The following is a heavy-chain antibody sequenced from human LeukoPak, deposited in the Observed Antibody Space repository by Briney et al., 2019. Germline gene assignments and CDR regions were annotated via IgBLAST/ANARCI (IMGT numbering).Heavy chain of an antibody. Sequence: KAGGSLRLSCAASGFTFSSYSMNWVRQAPGKGLEWVSSISSSSSYIYYADSVKGRFTISRDNAKNSLYLQMNSLRAGDTAVYYCARDPFTVVTPGDDYWGQGTLVTVSS. J-gene: IGHJ4*02. V-gene: IGHV3-21*01. CDR2: ISSSSSYI. CDR1: GFTFSSYS. CDR3: ARDPFTVVTPGDDY. D-gene: IGHD4-23*01.